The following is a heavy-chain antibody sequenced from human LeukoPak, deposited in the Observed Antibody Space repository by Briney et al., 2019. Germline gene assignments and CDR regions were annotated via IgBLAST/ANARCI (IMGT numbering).Heavy chain of an antibody. J-gene: IGHJ6*02. V-gene: IGHV1-69*04. Sequence: VASVKVSCKASGGTFSSYAISWVRQAPGQGLEWMGRIIPILGIANYAQKFQGRVTITRDTSASTAYMELSSLRSEDTAVYYCASRDYYGSGSFYYYGMDVWGQGTTVTVSS. CDR3: ASRDYYGSGSFYYYGMDV. CDR1: GGTFSSYA. D-gene: IGHD3-10*01. CDR2: IIPILGIA.